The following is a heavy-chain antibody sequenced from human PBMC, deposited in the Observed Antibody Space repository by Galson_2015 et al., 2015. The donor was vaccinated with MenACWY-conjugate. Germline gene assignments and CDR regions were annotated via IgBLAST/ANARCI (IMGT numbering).Heavy chain of an antibody. Sequence: QSGAEVKKPGESLKISCKGSGYSFTNYWIGWVRQMPGRGLEWMGLIDPHNSNTRYSPSFQGQVTISADESISTVFLQWSSLKASDTAMYYCARHPPGGRGMDVWGRGTTVTVSS. D-gene: IGHD1-26*01. CDR3: ARHPPGGRGMDV. CDR1: GYSFTNYW. V-gene: IGHV5-51*01. CDR2: IDPHNSNT. J-gene: IGHJ6*02.